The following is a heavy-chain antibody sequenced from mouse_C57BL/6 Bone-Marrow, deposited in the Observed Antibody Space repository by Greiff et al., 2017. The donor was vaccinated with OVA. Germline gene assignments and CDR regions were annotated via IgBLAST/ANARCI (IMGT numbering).Heavy chain of an antibody. CDR1: GSTFSDSG. J-gene: IGHJ4*01. D-gene: IGHD2-4*01. CDR2: ISIGSSTI. V-gene: IGHV5-17*01. Sequence: EVKLEESGGGLVKPGGSLKLSCAASGSTFSDSGMHWVRQAPEKGLEWVAYISIGSSTIYYADTEKGRFTISRANAKDTLFLRMTSLRSADTAMYYCARRIYYDYDEYWGQGTSVTVSS. CDR3: ARRIYYDYDEY.